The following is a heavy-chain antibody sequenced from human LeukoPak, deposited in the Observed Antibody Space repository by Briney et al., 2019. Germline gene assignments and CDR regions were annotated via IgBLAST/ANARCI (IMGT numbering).Heavy chain of an antibody. D-gene: IGHD1-14*01. V-gene: IGHV1-18*01. CDR3: APTNHQTFYFDY. J-gene: IGHJ4*02. Sequence: ASVKVSCKASGYTFTSYAISWVRQAPGQGLEWLGWISAYNGNTHYAQKLQGRLTLTTDTSANTAYMELRSLRSDDTAVYYCAPTNHQTFYFDYWGQGTLVTVSS. CDR2: ISAYNGNT. CDR1: GYTFTSYA.